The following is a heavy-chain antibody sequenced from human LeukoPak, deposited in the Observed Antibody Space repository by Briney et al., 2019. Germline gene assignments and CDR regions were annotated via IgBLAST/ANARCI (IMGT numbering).Heavy chain of an antibody. V-gene: IGHV3-7*01. CDR1: GFTFSRYW. Sequence: GGSLRLSCAASGFTFSRYWMSWVRQAPGKGLEWVAHIKPDGSEKNYVDSVKGRFTLFRDDAKNSVYLQMNSLRVEDTAVYYCARDSGSGGPWGQGTPVTVSS. D-gene: IGHD6-19*01. J-gene: IGHJ5*02. CDR3: ARDSGSGGP. CDR2: IKPDGSEK.